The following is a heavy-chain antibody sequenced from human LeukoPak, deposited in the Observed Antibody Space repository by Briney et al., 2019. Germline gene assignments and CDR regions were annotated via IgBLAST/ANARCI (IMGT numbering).Heavy chain of an antibody. CDR2: IYPGDSDT. V-gene: IGHV5-51*01. CDR3: ARGSKDYYYYMDV. Sequence: GESLKISCKGSGYSFTSYWIGWVRQMPGKGLEWMGIIYPGDSDTRYSPSFQGQVTISADKSISTAYLQWSSLKASDTAMYYRARGSKDYYYYMDVWGKGTTVTVSS. CDR1: GYSFTSYW. J-gene: IGHJ6*03. D-gene: IGHD5/OR15-5a*01.